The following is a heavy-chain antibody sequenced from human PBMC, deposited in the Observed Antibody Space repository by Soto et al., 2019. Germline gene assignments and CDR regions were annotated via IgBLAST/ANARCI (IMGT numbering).Heavy chain of an antibody. CDR2: ISYDGSNK. D-gene: IGHD1-26*01. CDR3: AKDREYSGSRYYFDY. CDR1: GFTFSSYG. J-gene: IGHJ4*02. V-gene: IGHV3-30*18. Sequence: GGSLRLSCAASGFTFSSYGMHWVRQAPGKGLEWVAVISYDGSNKYYADSAKGRFTTSRDNSKNTLYLQMNSLRAEDTAVYYCAKDREYSGSRYYFDYWGQGTLVTVSS.